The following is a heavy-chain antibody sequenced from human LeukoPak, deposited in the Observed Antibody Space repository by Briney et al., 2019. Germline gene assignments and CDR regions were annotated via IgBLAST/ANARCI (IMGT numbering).Heavy chain of an antibody. CDR1: GFTFDDYA. V-gene: IGHV3-9*01. Sequence: GGSLRLSCAASGFTFDDYALHWVRQAPGKGLEWVSGISWNSGSIGYADSVKGRFTISRDNAKNSLYLQMNSLRAEDTALYYSAKDKRDILTGYNWFDPWGQGTLVTVSS. CDR2: ISWNSGSI. CDR3: AKDKRDILTGYNWFDP. D-gene: IGHD3-9*01. J-gene: IGHJ5*02.